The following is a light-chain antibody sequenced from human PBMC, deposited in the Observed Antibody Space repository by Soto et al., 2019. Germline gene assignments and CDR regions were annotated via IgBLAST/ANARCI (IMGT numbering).Light chain of an antibody. CDR3: QQYYSTLLT. J-gene: IGKJ4*01. Sequence: DIVMTQSPDSLAVSLGERATINCKSSQSVLYSSNNKNYLAWYQQKPGQPPKLLIYWASTRESGVTDLFSGSGSGTDFTLTIISLHAEDGAVDYCQQYYSTLLTFGGGTKWEIK. CDR1: QSVLYSSNNKNY. V-gene: IGKV4-1*01. CDR2: WAS.